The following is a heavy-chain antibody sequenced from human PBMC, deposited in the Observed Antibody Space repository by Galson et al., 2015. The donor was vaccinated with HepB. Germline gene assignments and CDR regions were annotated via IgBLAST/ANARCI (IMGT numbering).Heavy chain of an antibody. J-gene: IGHJ5*02. D-gene: IGHD3-16*02. V-gene: IGHV3-15*07. Sequence: SLRLSCAASGFTFSNAWMNWVRQAPGKGLEWVGRIKSKTDGGTTDYAAPVKGRFTISRDDSKNTLYLQMNSLKTEDTAVYYCTTEGTLTYYDYVWGSYRPIGWFDPWGQGTLVTVSS. CDR3: TTEGTLTYYDYVWGSYRPIGWFDP. CDR1: GFTFSNAW. CDR2: IKSKTDGGTT.